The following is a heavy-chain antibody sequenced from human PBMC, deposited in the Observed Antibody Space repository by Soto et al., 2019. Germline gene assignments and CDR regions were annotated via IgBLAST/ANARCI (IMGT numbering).Heavy chain of an antibody. D-gene: IGHD5-18*01. J-gene: IGHJ4*02. CDR2: ISGSGGST. CDR1: GFTFSSYA. CDR3: APWPGIQLWNPNFDY. Sequence: EVQLLESGGGLVQPGGSLRLSCAASGFTFSSYAMSWVRQAPGKGLEWVSAISGSGGSTYYADSVKGRFTISRDNSKNTLYLQMNSLRAEDTAVYYCAPWPGIQLWNPNFDYWGQGTLVTVSS. V-gene: IGHV3-23*01.